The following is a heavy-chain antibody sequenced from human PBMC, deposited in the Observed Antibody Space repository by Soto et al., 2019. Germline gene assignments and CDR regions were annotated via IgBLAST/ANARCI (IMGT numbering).Heavy chain of an antibody. CDR2: MYVDGST. V-gene: IGHV3-53*01. Sequence: EVLLVASGGDLNQPGGSLRLSCGASGVSVSGNSLSWVRQAPGKGREWVSYMYVDGSTYYADSVRGRFTLSRHNSKNTLYLQMNILRGVDTGVYYCARDGGSHTAVAGRQYYGMDVWGQGATVTVSS. CDR1: GVSVSGNS. CDR3: ARDGGSHTAVAGRQYYGMDV. D-gene: IGHD6-19*01. J-gene: IGHJ6*02.